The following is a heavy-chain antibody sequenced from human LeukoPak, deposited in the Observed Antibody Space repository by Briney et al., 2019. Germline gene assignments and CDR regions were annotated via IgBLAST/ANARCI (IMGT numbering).Heavy chain of an antibody. J-gene: IGHJ4*02. Sequence: SETLSLTCTVSGGSISSGSYYWSWIRQPAGKGPEWIGRIHTSGSTNYNPSLKSRVTISVDTSKNQFSLNLSSVTAADTAVYYCARGTVTTDRYYFDYWGQGTLVTASS. CDR2: IHTSGST. CDR3: ARGTVTTDRYYFDY. D-gene: IGHD4-17*01. V-gene: IGHV4-61*02. CDR1: GGSISSGSYY.